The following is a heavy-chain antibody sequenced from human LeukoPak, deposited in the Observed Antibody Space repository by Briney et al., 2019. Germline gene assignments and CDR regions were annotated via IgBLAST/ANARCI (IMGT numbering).Heavy chain of an antibody. CDR2: INHSGST. CDR1: SGSFSGYY. J-gene: IGHJ1*01. Sequence: SETLSLTCAVYSGSFSGYYWGWIRQPPGNGLEWIGEINHSGSTNYNPSLKSRVTISVDTSKNQFSLKLSSVTAADTAVYYCARDRQCLSRGYFQHWGRRTLVTVSS. V-gene: IGHV4-34*01. CDR3: ARDRQCLSRGYFQH. D-gene: IGHD6-19*01.